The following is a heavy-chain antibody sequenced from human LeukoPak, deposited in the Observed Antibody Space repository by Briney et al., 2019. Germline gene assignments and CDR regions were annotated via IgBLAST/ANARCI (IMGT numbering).Heavy chain of an antibody. J-gene: IGHJ4*02. CDR3: AKGYCSGGSCPTIY. V-gene: IGHV3-9*01. CDR2: ISWNSGSI. CDR1: GFTFDDYA. D-gene: IGHD2-15*01. Sequence: GGSLRLSCAASGFTFDDYAMHWVRQAPGKGLEWVSGISWNSGSIGYADSVKGRFTISRDNAKNSLYLQMNSLRAEDTALYYCAKGYCSGGSCPTIYWGQGTLVTVSS.